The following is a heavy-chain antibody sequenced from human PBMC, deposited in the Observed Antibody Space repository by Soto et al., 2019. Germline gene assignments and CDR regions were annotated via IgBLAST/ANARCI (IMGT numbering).Heavy chain of an antibody. CDR1: GGSISSGGYY. CDR2: IYYSGST. CDR3: ATSYGNAWYTY. V-gene: IGHV4-31*03. Sequence: TLSLTCTVSGGSISSGGYYWSWIRQHPGKGLEWIGYIYYSGSTYYNPSLKSRVTISVDRSKNQFSLQLSSVTVADTAVYYCATSYGNAWYTYWGQGTQVTVSS. D-gene: IGHD6-13*01. J-gene: IGHJ4*02.